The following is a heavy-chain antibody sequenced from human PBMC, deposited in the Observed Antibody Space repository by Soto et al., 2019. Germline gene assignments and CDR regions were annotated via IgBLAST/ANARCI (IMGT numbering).Heavy chain of an antibody. CDR3: AIDSQGIGSSGYYLTQNDY. D-gene: IGHD3-22*01. CDR1: GGTFSSYA. V-gene: IGHV1-69*12. Sequence: QVQLVQSGAEVKKPGSSVKVSCKASGGTFSSYAISWVRQAPGQGLEWMGGVIPIFGTANYAQKFQGRVTIHADDSTSIAYMELSLLRSEDTAVYYCAIDSQGIGSSGYYLTQNDYWGQGTLVTVSS. J-gene: IGHJ4*02. CDR2: VIPIFGTA.